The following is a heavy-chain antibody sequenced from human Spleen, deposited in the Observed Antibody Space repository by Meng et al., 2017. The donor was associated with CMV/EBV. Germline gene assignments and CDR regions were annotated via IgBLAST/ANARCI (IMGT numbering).Heavy chain of an antibody. D-gene: IGHD6-13*01. CDR1: GGTFSSYV. CDR2: MNPNSGNT. J-gene: IGHJ6*02. Sequence: ASVKVSCKASGGTFSSYVFTWVRQATGQGLEWMGWMNPNSGNTGYAQKFQGRVTITRNTSISTAYMELSSLRSEDTAVYYCASSAGLYYYGMDVWGQGTTVTVSS. CDR3: ASSAGLYYYGMDV. V-gene: IGHV1-8*03.